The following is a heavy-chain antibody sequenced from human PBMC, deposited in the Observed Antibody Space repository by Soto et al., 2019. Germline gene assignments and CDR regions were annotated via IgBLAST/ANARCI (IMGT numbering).Heavy chain of an antibody. V-gene: IGHV3-53*04. CDR3: AKEVSSSWYAFDF. D-gene: IGHD6-13*01. CDR1: GFSVTSNY. CDR2: LYSGVGT. Sequence: EVQLVESGGGLVQPGGSLRLSCAASGFSVTSNYMNWVRQTPGKRLEWVSVLYSGVGTYYADSVKGRFTISRDDSKNTLYLQMTILSADDTAVYYGAKEVSSSWYAFDFWGQGTMVTVSS. J-gene: IGHJ3*01.